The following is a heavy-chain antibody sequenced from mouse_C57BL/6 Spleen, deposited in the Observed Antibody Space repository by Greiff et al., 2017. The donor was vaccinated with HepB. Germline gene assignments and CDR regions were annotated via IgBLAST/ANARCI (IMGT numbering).Heavy chain of an antibody. Sequence: VQLQQSGGGLVKPGGSLKLSCAASGFTFSSYAMSWVRQTPEKRLEWVATISDGGSYTYYPDNVKGRFTISRDNAKNNLYLQMSHLKSEDTAMYYCARDKGAQAYAMDYWGQGTSVTVSS. CDR1: GFTFSSYA. D-gene: IGHD3-2*02. V-gene: IGHV5-4*01. CDR2: ISDGGSYT. CDR3: ARDKGAQAYAMDY. J-gene: IGHJ4*01.